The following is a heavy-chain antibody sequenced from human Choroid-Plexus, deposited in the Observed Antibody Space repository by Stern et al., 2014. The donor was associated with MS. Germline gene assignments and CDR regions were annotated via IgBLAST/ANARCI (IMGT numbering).Heavy chain of an antibody. V-gene: IGHV3-30*03. CDR2: ISYDGTTK. CDR1: GFIFSSFG. CDR3: ARDRHWLTYYFDY. J-gene: IGHJ4*02. D-gene: IGHD3-9*01. Sequence: VQLVESGGGVVQPGRPLRLSCIGSGFIFSSFGMHWVRQAPGKGLEWLAFISYDGTTKDYAVSVKGRFTISRDNSNNTLWMQMSSLRPEDTAVYYCARDRHWLTYYFDYWGQGSLVTVSS.